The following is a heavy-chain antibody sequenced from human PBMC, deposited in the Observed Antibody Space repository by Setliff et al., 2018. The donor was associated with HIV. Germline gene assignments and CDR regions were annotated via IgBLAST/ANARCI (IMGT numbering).Heavy chain of an antibody. D-gene: IGHD2-8*01. J-gene: IGHJ6*03. Sequence: SETLSLTCAVYGESFSGYYRSWIRQPPGKGLEWIGEINHSGSTNYNPSLKSRLTISVDTSKNQFSLKLSSVTAADTAVYYCARDQRYCTNALCPEALDVWGKGTTVTVS. V-gene: IGHV4-34*01. CDR2: INHSGST. CDR1: GESFSGYY. CDR3: ARDQRYCTNALCPEALDV.